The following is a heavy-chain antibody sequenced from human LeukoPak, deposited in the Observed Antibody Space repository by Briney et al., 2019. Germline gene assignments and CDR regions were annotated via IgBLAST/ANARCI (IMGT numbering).Heavy chain of an antibody. CDR1: GFTFSTYT. CDR2: ISSSGSYI. J-gene: IGHJ4*02. CDR3: AKGLYDSSGYYSLWDY. V-gene: IGHV3-21*06. Sequence: PGGSLRLSCAASGFTFSTYTMHWVRQAPGKGLEWVSSISSSGSYIYYAVSVKGRFTISRDNAKNSLYLQMNSLRAEDTAVYYCAKGLYDSSGYYSLWDYWGQGTLVTVSS. D-gene: IGHD3-22*01.